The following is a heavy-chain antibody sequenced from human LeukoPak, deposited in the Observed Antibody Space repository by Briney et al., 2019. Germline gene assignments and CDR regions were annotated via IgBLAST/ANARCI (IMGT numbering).Heavy chain of an antibody. CDR3: ARVSITMVRGVRQYFDY. CDR2: IYTSGST. CDR1: GGSISSYY. J-gene: IGHJ4*02. D-gene: IGHD3-10*01. Sequence: KPSETLSLTCTVSGGSISSYYWSWIRQPAGKGLEWIGRIYTSGSTNYNPSLKSRVTMSVDTSKNQFSLKLSSVTAADTAVYYCARVSITMVRGVRQYFDYWAREPWSPSPQ. V-gene: IGHV4-4*07.